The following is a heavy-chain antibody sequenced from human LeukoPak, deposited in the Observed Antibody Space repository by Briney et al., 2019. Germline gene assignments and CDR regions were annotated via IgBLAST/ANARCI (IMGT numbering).Heavy chain of an antibody. CDR2: IYHSGST. J-gene: IGHJ4*02. D-gene: IGHD3-22*01. V-gene: IGHV4-30-2*01. Sequence: SQTLSLTCAVSGGSISGGGYSWSWIRQPPGKGLEWIGYIYHSGSTYYNPSLKSRVTISVDRSKNQFSLKLSSVTAADTAVYYCARGVYDSSGPRFDYWGQGTLVTVSS. CDR3: ARGVYDSSGPRFDY. CDR1: GGSISGGGYS.